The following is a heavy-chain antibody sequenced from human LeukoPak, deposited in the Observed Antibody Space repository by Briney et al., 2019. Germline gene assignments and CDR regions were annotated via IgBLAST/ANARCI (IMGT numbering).Heavy chain of an antibody. D-gene: IGHD6-19*01. V-gene: IGHV4-61*02. Sequence: SETLSLTCAVSGGSISSGSFYWSWIRQPAGKGLEWIGRIHTTGRTNYNPSLTSRVTISVDTSKNQFSLKLSSATAADTAVYYCAREGTYWGTSSGWYDYFDYWGQGTLVTVSS. CDR2: IHTTGRT. J-gene: IGHJ4*02. CDR1: GGSISSGSFY. CDR3: AREGTYWGTSSGWYDYFDY.